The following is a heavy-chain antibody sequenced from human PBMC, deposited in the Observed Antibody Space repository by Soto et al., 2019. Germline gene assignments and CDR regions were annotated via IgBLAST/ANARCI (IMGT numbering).Heavy chain of an antibody. Sequence: GGSLRLSCAASGFTFSSYWTSWVRQAPGKGLEWVANIKQDGSEKYYVDSVKGRFTISRDNAKNSLYLQMNSLRAEDTAVYYCARSRNYYDSSGYYHSSFDYWGQGTLVTVSS. CDR2: IKQDGSEK. CDR1: GFTFSSYW. J-gene: IGHJ4*02. V-gene: IGHV3-7*01. D-gene: IGHD3-22*01. CDR3: ARSRNYYDSSGYYHSSFDY.